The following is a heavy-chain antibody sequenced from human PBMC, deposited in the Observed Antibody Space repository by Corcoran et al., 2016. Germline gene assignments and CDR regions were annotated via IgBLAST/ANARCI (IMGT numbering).Heavy chain of an antibody. CDR1: GGSFSGYY. D-gene: IGHD5-12*01. CDR2: INHSGST. J-gene: IGHJ5*02. Sequence: QVQLQQWGAGLLKPSETLSLTCAVYGGSFSGYYWSWIRQPPGKGLEWIGEINHSGSTNYNPSLKSRVTISVDTSKNQFSLKLSSVTAADTAVYYCARSSRWLQMPNWFDPWGQGTLVTVSS. V-gene: IGHV4-34*01. CDR3: ARSSRWLQMPNWFDP.